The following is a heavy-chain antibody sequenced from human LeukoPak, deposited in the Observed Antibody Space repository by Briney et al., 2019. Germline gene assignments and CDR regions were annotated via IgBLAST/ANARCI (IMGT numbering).Heavy chain of an antibody. V-gene: IGHV1-2*02. CDR1: GYTFTGYY. CDR2: INPNSGGT. J-gene: IGHJ4*02. D-gene: IGHD1-1*01. Sequence: GASVKVSCKASGYTFTGYYMHWVRQAPGQGLEWMGWINPNSGGTNYAQKFQGRVTMTRDTSISTAYMELSRLRSDDTAVYYCARDHPPSWYNWNEIFDYWGQGTLVTVSS. CDR3: ARDHPPSWYNWNEIFDY.